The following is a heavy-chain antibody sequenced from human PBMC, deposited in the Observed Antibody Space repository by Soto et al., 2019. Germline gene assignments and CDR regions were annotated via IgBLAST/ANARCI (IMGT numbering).Heavy chain of an antibody. J-gene: IGHJ4*02. CDR1: GDIFSRLG. V-gene: IGHV1-18*01. D-gene: IGHD6-19*01. CDR3: ASSTRGWHGGGYFDF. Sequence: QVQLVQSGPEVKKPGASVKVSCKASGDIFSRLGFSWVRQDPGQGLEWMGWISAYNGNTNYAQNLQGRVTITTDTFTSTVNMELRSLRSADTAVYFCASSTRGWHGGGYFDFWGQGTLVTGYS. CDR2: ISAYNGNT.